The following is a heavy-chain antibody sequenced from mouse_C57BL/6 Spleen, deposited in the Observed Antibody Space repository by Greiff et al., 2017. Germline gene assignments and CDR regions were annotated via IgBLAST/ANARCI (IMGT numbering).Heavy chain of an antibody. CDR3: ARWSNYWEDD. CDR1: GYAFSRYW. V-gene: IGHV1-80*01. CDR2: IYPGDGDT. J-gene: IGHJ4*01. D-gene: IGHD2-5*01. Sequence: VQLQQPGAELVKPGASVKISCKASGYAFSRYWMHWVKQRPGQGLEWIGQIYPGDGDTNYHGKFKGKATLTADKSSSTTYMQLSSLTSEDSAVYVCARWSNYWEDDWGQGTSVTVSS.